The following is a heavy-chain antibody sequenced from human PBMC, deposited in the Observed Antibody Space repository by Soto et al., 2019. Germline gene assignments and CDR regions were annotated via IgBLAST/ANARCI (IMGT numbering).Heavy chain of an antibody. D-gene: IGHD3-9*01. J-gene: IGHJ4*02. CDR2: ISGSGGST. CDR1: GFTFSSYA. V-gene: IGHV3-23*01. CDR3: AKDDSTVLRYFDWPFDY. Sequence: GGSLRLSCAASGFTFSSYAMSWVRQAPGKGLEWVSAISGSGGSTYYADSVKGRFTISRDNSKNTLYLQMNSLRAEDTAVYYCAKDDSTVLRYFDWPFDYWGQGTLFTVSS.